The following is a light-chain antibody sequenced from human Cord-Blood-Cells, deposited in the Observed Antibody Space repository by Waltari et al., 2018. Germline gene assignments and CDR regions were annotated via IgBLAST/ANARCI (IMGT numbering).Light chain of an antibody. CDR1: QSVSSSY. CDR2: GAS. J-gene: IGKJ1*01. Sequence: DIVLTQSPGSLSLSPGEGATLSCSANQSVSSSYLAWYQQKPGQPPRLLIYGASSRDTGIPDRFSGSGSGTDFTLTISRLEPEDVAVYYCQQYCSSPLSFGQGTKVEIK. CDR3: QQYCSSPLS. V-gene: IGKV3-20*01.